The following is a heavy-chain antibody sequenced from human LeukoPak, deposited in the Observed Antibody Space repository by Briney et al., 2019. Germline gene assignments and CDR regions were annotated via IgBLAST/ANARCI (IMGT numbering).Heavy chain of an antibody. D-gene: IGHD3-3*01. CDR2: IKSDGST. J-gene: IGHJ1*01. V-gene: IGHV3-74*01. CDR1: GFTFSTYW. Sequence: GGSLRLSCAAPGFTFSTYWMHWVRQAPGKGLVWVSRIKSDGSTNYADSVKGRFTISRDNAKNTLSLQMNSLRPEDTDVYYCARAPSEIGGYYPEYFRHWGQGTLVTVSS. CDR3: ARAPSEIGGYYPEYFRH.